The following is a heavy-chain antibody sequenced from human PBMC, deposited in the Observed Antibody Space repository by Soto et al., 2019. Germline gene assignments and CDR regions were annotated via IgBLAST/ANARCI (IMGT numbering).Heavy chain of an antibody. D-gene: IGHD2-2*01. CDR2: IWQNENNK. CDR1: GFHLSHFG. J-gene: IGHJ4*02. CDR3: VRDPGQDEAMDQ. V-gene: IGHV3-33*01. Sequence: QVTVVESGGGLVQPGTSLRLSCAASGFHLSHFGMQWIRQAPGKGLEWVAVIWQNENNKYYAEYAKGRFTITRDNPKNILYLEMNSLGVEAPALFYCVRDPGQDEAMDQWGQGTLVTVSS.